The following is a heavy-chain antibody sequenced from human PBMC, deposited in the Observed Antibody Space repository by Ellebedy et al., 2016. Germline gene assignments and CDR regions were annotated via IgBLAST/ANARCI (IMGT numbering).Heavy chain of an antibody. Sequence: ASVKVSCKASGYTFAIHWVRQAPGQRLEWMGRINTGNGDTKYSQKFQGRVTITTDTSASTAYMERSSLRSEDTAVYYCAPTEVERQIQSHDYWGQGTRVTVSS. D-gene: IGHD1-1*01. CDR3: APTEVERQIQSHDY. V-gene: IGHV1-3*04. J-gene: IGHJ4*02. CDR2: INTGNGDT. CDR1: GYTFA.